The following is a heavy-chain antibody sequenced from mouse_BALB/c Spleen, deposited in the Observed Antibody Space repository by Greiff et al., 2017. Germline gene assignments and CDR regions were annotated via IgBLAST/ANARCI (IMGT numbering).Heavy chain of an antibody. J-gene: IGHJ2*01. Sequence: EVMLVESGGGLVQPGGSLRLSCAASGFTFSSYTMSWVRQTPEKRLEWVAYISNGGGSTYYPDTVKGRFTISRDYAKNTLYLQMSSLKSEDTAMYYCARGLRGYYFDYWGQGTTLTVSS. CDR1: GFTFSSYT. CDR3: ARGLRGYYFDY. V-gene: IGHV5-12-2*01. CDR2: ISNGGGST.